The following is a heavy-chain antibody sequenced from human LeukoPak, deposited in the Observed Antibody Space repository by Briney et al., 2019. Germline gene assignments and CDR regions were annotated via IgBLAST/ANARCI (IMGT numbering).Heavy chain of an antibody. V-gene: IGHV4-30-4*08. J-gene: IGHJ4*02. CDR3: ARAFGVVIGDY. CDR2: IYYSGST. D-gene: IGHD3-3*01. Sequence: PSQTLSLTCTVSGGSISSGDYYWSWIRQPPGECLEWIGYIYYSGSTYYNPSLKSRVTISVDTSKNQFSLKLSSVTAADTAVYYCARAFGVVIGDYWGQGTLVTVSS. CDR1: GGSISSGDYY.